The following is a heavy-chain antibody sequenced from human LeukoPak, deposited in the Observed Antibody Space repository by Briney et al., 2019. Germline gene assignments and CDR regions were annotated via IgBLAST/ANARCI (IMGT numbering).Heavy chain of an antibody. CDR2: IIPILGIA. D-gene: IGHD3-22*01. CDR1: GGTFSSYT. Sequence: SVRVSCKASGGTFSSYTISWVRQAPGQGLEWMGRIIPILGIANYAQKFQGRVTITADKSTSTAYMELSSLRSEDTAVYYCASQDNYDLIDYWGQGTLVTVSS. J-gene: IGHJ4*02. CDR3: ASQDNYDLIDY. V-gene: IGHV1-69*02.